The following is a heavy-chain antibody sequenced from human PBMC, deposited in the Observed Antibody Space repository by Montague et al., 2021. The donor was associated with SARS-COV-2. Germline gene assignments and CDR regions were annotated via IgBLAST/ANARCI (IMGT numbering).Heavy chain of an antibody. J-gene: IGHJ4*02. Sequence: SLRLSCAASGFSFSNYSMSWVRQAPGKGLEWVSDISGSGGSTYYADSVKGRFTISRDNTKDSLYLQMNSLRVEDTAVYYCAKRGVCLGSGRTFDYWGQGTLVTVSS. CDR2: ISGSGGST. CDR3: AKRGVCLGSGRTFDY. V-gene: IGHV3-23*01. D-gene: IGHD3-10*01. CDR1: GFSFSNYS.